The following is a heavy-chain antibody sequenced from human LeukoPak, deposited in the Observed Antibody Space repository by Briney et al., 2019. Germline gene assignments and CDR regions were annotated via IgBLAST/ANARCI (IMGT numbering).Heavy chain of an antibody. CDR3: ARERVSRITIFGVVSPFDY. CDR1: GGPISSYY. D-gene: IGHD3-3*01. CDR2: IYTSGST. Sequence: SETLSLTCTVSGGPISSYYWSWIRQPAGKGLEWIGRIYTSGSTNYNPSLKSRVTMSVDTSKNQFSLKLSSVTAADTAVYYCARERVSRITIFGVVSPFDYWGQGTLVTVSS. J-gene: IGHJ4*02. V-gene: IGHV4-4*07.